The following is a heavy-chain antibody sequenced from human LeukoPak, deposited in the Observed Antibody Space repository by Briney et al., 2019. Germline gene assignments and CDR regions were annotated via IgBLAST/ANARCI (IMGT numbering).Heavy chain of an antibody. D-gene: IGHD2-15*01. CDR1: GFTVSSNY. V-gene: IGHV3-53*01. CDR3: ARDRCSGGSCYGIADY. Sequence: GGSLRLSCAASGFTVSSNYMSWVRQAPGKGLEWVSVIYSGGSTYYADSVKGRFTISRDNSKNTLYLQMNSLRAEDTAVYYCARDRCSGGSCYGIADYWGQGTLVTVSS. CDR2: IYSGGST. J-gene: IGHJ4*02.